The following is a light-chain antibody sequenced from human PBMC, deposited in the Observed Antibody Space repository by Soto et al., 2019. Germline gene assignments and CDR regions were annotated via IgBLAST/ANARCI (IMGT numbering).Light chain of an antibody. Sequence: AIQLTQSPSSLSASAGDRVTITCRASQGISSALAWYQQKPGKAPKLLIYDASSLESGVPSRFSGSGSGTDFTLTISSLQPEDFATYYCQQFNSYRSITFGQGTRLEIK. CDR1: QGISSA. V-gene: IGKV1-13*02. J-gene: IGKJ5*01. CDR2: DAS. CDR3: QQFNSYRSIT.